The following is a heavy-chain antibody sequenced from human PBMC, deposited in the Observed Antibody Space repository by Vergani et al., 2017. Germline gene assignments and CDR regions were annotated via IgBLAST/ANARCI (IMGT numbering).Heavy chain of an antibody. CDR3: ARAGTDSGYYYYYMDV. CDR1: GGSISSGSYY. CDR2: IYTSGST. J-gene: IGHJ6*03. Sequence: QVQLQESGPGLVKPSQTLSLTCTVSGGSISSGSYYWSWIRQPAGKGLEWIGRIYTSGSTNYNPSLKSRVTISVDTSKNQFSLKLSSVTAADTAVYYCARAGTDSGYYYYYMDVWGKGP. V-gene: IGHV4-61*02. D-gene: IGHD1/OR15-1a*01.